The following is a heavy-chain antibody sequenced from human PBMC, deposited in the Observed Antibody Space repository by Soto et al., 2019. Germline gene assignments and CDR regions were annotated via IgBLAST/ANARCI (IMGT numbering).Heavy chain of an antibody. CDR2: INHSGNT. Sequence: PSETLSLTCAVYGGSFSAYYWSWIRQPPGKGLEWIGEINHSGNTNYNPSLKSRVTISVDTSKNQFSLKLSSVTAADTAVYYCARGFYFGSGSDPTAYYYGMDVWCQGTTVT. CDR1: GGSFSAYY. D-gene: IGHD3-10*01. CDR3: ARGFYFGSGSDPTAYYYGMDV. J-gene: IGHJ6*02. V-gene: IGHV4-34*01.